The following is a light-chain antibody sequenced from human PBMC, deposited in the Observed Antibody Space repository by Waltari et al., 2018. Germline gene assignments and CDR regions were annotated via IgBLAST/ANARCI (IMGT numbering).Light chain of an antibody. Sequence: QSALTQPASVSGSAGQSITISCTGTSSDVGTYNLFSWYQQHPGKAPKLRIYEASKRPSGVSHRFSGSKTGNTASLTISGLQAEDEADYFCCSYAGGHTLVFGGGTKLTVL. J-gene: IGLJ3*02. CDR1: SSDVGTYNL. CDR3: CSYAGGHTLV. V-gene: IGLV2-23*02. CDR2: EAS.